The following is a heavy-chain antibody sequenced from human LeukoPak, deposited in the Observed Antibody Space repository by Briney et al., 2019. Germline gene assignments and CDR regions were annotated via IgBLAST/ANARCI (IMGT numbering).Heavy chain of an antibody. CDR2: ISGSGDST. CDR3: AKDHYGSGRSTPYYFDY. D-gene: IGHD3-10*01. CDR1: GFTFNSYA. Sequence: HPGGSLRLSCAASGFTFNSYAMSWFRQAPGKGLEWVSTISGSGDSTYYSDSVKGLSTISRDNSKNTLYLQMSSLRAEDTAVYYCAKDHYGSGRSTPYYFDYWGQGTLVTVSS. J-gene: IGHJ4*02. V-gene: IGHV3-23*01.